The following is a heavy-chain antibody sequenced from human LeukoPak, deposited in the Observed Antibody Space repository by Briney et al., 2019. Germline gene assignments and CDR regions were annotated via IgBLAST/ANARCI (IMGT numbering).Heavy chain of an antibody. V-gene: IGHV4-39*01. Sequence: PSETLSLTCAVYGGSFSTYYWGWIRQPPGKGLEWIGSIYYSGSTYYNPSLKSRVTISVDTSKNQFSLKLSSVTAADTAVYYCARLRITGTTRRSYWGQGTLVTVSS. CDR3: ARLRITGTTRRSY. J-gene: IGHJ4*02. CDR1: GGSFSTYY. D-gene: IGHD1-7*01. CDR2: IYYSGST.